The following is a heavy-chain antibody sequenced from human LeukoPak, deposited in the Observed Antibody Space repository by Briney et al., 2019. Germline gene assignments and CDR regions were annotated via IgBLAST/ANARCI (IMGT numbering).Heavy chain of an antibody. CDR2: IIPIFGTA. Sequence: GASVKVSCKASGGTFSSYAISWVRQAPGQGLEWMAGIIPIFGTANYAQKFQGRVTMTRDTSISTAYMELSRLRSDDTAVYYCARGVVPAAPGDYYYYMDVWGKGTTVTVSS. D-gene: IGHD2-2*01. J-gene: IGHJ6*03. CDR1: GGTFSSYA. CDR3: ARGVVPAAPGDYYYYMDV. V-gene: IGHV1-69*05.